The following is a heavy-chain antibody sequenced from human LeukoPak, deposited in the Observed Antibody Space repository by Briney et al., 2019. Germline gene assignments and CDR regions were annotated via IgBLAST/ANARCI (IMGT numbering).Heavy chain of an antibody. V-gene: IGHV1-18*01. CDR3: ARDGVCSSTSCYHNWFDP. Sequence: ASVKVSCKASGYTFTSYGISWVRQAPGQGLEWMGWISAYNGNTNYAQKLQGRVTMTTDTSTGTAYMELRSLRSDDTAVYYCARDGVCSSTSCYHNWFDPWGQGTLVTVSS. J-gene: IGHJ5*02. D-gene: IGHD2-2*01. CDR1: GYTFTSYG. CDR2: ISAYNGNT.